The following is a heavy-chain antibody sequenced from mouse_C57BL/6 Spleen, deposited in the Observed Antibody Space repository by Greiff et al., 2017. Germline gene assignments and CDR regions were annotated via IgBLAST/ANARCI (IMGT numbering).Heavy chain of an antibody. CDR3: ARAYSNYVHYFDY. J-gene: IGHJ2*01. CDR1: GYTFTSYW. CDR2: IYPSDSET. D-gene: IGHD2-5*01. V-gene: IGHV1-61*01. Sequence: VQLQQPGAELVRPGSSVKLSCKASGYTFTSYWMDWVKQRPGQGLEWIGNIYPSDSETHYNQKFKDKATLTVDKSSSTAYMQLSSLTSEDSAVYYCARAYSNYVHYFDYWGQGTTRTVSS.